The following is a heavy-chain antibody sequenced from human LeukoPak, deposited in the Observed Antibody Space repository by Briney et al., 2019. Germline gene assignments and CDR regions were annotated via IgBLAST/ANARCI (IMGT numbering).Heavy chain of an antibody. D-gene: IGHD4-17*01. Sequence: SQTLSLTCTVSGGSISSGDYYWSWIRQPPGKGLEWIGYIYYSGSTYYNPSLQSRVIISVDTSKDQFSLKLTSVTAADTAVYYCARALYSMTTVTTEYWFDYWGQGTLVTVSS. V-gene: IGHV4-30-4*01. CDR1: GGSISSGDYY. J-gene: IGHJ4*02. CDR3: ARALYSMTTVTTEYWFDY. CDR2: IYYSGST.